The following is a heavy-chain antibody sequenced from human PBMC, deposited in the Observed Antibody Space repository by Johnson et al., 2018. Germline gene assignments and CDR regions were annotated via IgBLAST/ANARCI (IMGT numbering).Heavy chain of an antibody. Sequence: VQLVESGGVVVEPGGSMRLSCAASGFTFDDYTMHWVRQTPGKALEWVSLITWDGGVTHYADFVKGRFTIARENNKNSQALQMNSLKTEDTPLYYCVKEGGGVKEPSFQHVGQGTLVIVS. CDR1: GFTFDDYT. J-gene: IGHJ1*01. CDR2: ITWDGGVT. V-gene: IGHV3-43*01. CDR3: VKEGGGVKEPSFQH. D-gene: IGHD1-14*01.